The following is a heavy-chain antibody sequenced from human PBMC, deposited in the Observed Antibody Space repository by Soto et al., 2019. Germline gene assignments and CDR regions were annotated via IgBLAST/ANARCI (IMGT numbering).Heavy chain of an antibody. CDR2: MYYTGIT. Sequence: WTWIRQHPGKGLEWIGYMYYTGITYHNPSLKSRVILSVDTSKNHFSLKLSSVTAADTAVYYCARAINDFWSGFSYYFDNWGQGTLVTVSS. CDR3: ARAINDFWSGFSYYFDN. V-gene: IGHV4-31*02. J-gene: IGHJ4*02. D-gene: IGHD3-3*01.